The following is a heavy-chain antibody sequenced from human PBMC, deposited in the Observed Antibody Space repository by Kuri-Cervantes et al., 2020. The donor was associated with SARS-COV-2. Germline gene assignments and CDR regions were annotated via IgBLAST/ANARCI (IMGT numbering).Heavy chain of an antibody. Sequence: SETLSLTCTVSGGSISSSSYYWGWFRQPPEKGLEWIGSTYYSGSTYYNPSLSCRVTISADTSKNQLSLKLSSVTAADTAVYYCARHELARITIFGVVSSSHWFDPWGQGTLVTVSS. CDR3: ARHELARITIFGVVSSSHWFDP. V-gene: IGHV4-39*01. CDR2: TYYSGST. J-gene: IGHJ5*02. D-gene: IGHD3-3*01. CDR1: GGSISSSSYY.